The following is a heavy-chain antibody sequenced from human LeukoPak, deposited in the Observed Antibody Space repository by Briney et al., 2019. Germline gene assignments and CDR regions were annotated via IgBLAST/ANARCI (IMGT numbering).Heavy chain of an antibody. CDR1: GFTFSSHE. J-gene: IGHJ4*02. CDR3: AVRFDS. CDR2: ISSSGSTI. V-gene: IGHV3-48*03. Sequence: AGSLRLSCAASGFTFSSHERNWVRQAPGKGLEWVSYISSSGSTIYYADSVKGRFTISRDSAKNSLYLQMNSLRGEDTAVYYCAVRFDSWGQRTLVTVSS.